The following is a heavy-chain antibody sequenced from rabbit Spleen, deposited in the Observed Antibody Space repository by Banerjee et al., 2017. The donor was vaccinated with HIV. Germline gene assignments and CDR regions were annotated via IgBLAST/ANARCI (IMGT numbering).Heavy chain of an antibody. Sequence: QEQLEESGGDLVKPEGSLTLTCTASGFSFSSSYMCWVRQAPGKGLEWIACIYAGSSGSTYYASWAKGRFTISKTSSTTVTLQMTSLTAADTATYFCARDAGRGPYIDGAFNLWGPGTLVTVS. CDR1: GFSFSSSY. V-gene: IGHV1S45*01. CDR2: IYAGSSGST. D-gene: IGHD8-1*01. J-gene: IGHJ4*01. CDR3: ARDAGRGPYIDGAFNL.